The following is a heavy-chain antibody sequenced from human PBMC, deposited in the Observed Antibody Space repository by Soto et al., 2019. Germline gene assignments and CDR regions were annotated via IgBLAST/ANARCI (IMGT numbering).Heavy chain of an antibody. J-gene: IGHJ4*02. CDR2: IWYDGSNK. Sequence: QVQLVESGGGVVQPGRSLRLSCAASGFTFSSYGMHWVRQAPGKGLEWVAVIWYDGSNKYYADSVKGRFTISRDNSKNTLYLQMNSLRAEDTAVYYCARGADEYYDSSGHFDYWGQGTLVTVSS. CDR1: GFTFSSYG. CDR3: ARGADEYYDSSGHFDY. D-gene: IGHD3-22*01. V-gene: IGHV3-33*01.